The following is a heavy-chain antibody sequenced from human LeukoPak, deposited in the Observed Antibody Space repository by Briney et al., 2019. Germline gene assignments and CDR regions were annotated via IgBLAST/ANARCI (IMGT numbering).Heavy chain of an antibody. D-gene: IGHD3-10*01. V-gene: IGHV4-59*01. CDR1: VGSISSYY. CDR3: ARYFRGLYAFDM. J-gene: IGHJ3*02. CDR2: TFNTGST. Sequence: SETLSLTCSVSVGSISSYYWTWIRQPPGKGLEWIGYTFNTGSTNYNPSLKSRVNISIDTSKSQISLKLRSVTAADTAMYYCARYFRGLYAFDMWGQGTMVTVSS.